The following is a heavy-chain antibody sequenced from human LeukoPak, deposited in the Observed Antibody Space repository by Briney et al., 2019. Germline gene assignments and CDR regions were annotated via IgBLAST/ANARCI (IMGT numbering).Heavy chain of an antibody. V-gene: IGHV3-48*04. CDR1: GFTFSSYS. Sequence: GGSLRLSCAASGFTFSSYSMNWVRQAPGKGLEWVSYISSSSSTIYYADSVKGRFTISRDNAKNSLYLQMNSLRAEDTAVYYCAARGGNYYYYYMDVWGKGTTVTVSS. J-gene: IGHJ6*03. CDR3: AARGGNYYYYYMDV. D-gene: IGHD3-16*01. CDR2: ISSSSSTI.